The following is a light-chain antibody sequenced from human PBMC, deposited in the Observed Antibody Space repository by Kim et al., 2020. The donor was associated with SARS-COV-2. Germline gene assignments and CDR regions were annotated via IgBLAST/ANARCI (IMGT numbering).Light chain of an antibody. Sequence: ASVGDRVTITCRPSQGISNYLAWYQQKPGKVPKLLIYAASALRSGVPSRFSGSGSGTDFTLTITSLQPEDVAVYYCQQCKGAPWTFGHGTKVDIK. CDR1: QGISNY. CDR3: QQCKGAPWT. CDR2: AAS. J-gene: IGKJ1*01. V-gene: IGKV1-27*01.